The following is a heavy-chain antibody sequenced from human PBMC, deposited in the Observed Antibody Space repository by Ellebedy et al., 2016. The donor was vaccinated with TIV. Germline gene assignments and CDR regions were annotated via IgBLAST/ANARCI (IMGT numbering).Heavy chain of an antibody. D-gene: IGHD6-19*01. Sequence: GESLKISCAASGFTFSSYSLNWVRQAPGKGREWGSSISTISRYADSVRGRFTISRDNAKNSLYLQMNSLRAEGTAVYYCIQTCSSGPSGSWGQGTLVTVSS. J-gene: IGHJ4*02. CDR1: GFTFSSYS. CDR3: IQTCSSGPSGS. V-gene: IGHV3-21*01. CDR2: ISTISRY.